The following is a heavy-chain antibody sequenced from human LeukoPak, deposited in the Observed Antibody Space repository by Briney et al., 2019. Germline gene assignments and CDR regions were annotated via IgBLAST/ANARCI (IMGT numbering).Heavy chain of an antibody. J-gene: IGHJ4*02. CDR3: AREANYYGSGSYFEGTFDY. CDR1: GVSITTYY. V-gene: IGHV4-59*13. Sequence: PSETLSLTCTASGVSITTYYWSWVRQPPGKGLEWIGYIYHSGSTNYNPSLKSRVTISVDTSKNEFSLKLTSVTAADTAVYYCAREANYYGSGSYFEGTFDYWGQGSLVTVSS. CDR2: IYHSGST. D-gene: IGHD3-10*01.